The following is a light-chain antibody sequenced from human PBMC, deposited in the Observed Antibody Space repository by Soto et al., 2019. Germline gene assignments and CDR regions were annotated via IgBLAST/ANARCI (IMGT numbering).Light chain of an antibody. CDR1: ESVSSN. CDR2: DAS. CDR3: QQYHNWPPYT. V-gene: IGKV3-15*01. J-gene: IGKJ2*01. Sequence: EIVMTQSPATLSVSPGERATLSCRASESVSSNLAWHQQKPGQAPRLLIYDASTRATGITARFSGSGSGTEFTLTISSLQSEDFAVYYCQQYHNWPPYTFGKGTKLEI.